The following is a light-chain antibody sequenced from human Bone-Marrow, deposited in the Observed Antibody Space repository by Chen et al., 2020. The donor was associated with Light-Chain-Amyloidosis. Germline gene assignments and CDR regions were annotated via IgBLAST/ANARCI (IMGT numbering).Light chain of an antibody. V-gene: IGKV3-20*01. CDR1: QTISSNY. Sequence: EIVLTQSPGTLSLSPGEGANRSCRASQTISSNYLTWYQQKFGQAPRLLIYGSSSRATGIPDRFTGSGSGTDCTLTINRLVPEDFAMYYCQQYGTSPLTFGGGTKVEIK. CDR3: QQYGTSPLT. J-gene: IGKJ4*01. CDR2: GSS.